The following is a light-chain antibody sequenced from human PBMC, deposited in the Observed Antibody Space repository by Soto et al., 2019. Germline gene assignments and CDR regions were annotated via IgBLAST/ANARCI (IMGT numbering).Light chain of an antibody. CDR2: GAS. J-gene: IGKJ2*01. CDR1: QSVSSN. V-gene: IGKV3-15*01. CDR3: QQCNDWPHT. Sequence: EIVMTQSPATLSVSPGERATLSCRASQSVSSNLAWYQQKPGQAPRLLIYGASTRATGIPARFSGRGSATEFTLTISGLQSEDCAVYYCQQCNDWPHTFGQGTKLEIK.